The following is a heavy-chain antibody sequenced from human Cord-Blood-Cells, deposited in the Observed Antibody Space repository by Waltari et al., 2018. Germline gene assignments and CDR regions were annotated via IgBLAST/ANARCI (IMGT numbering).Heavy chain of an antibody. D-gene: IGHD4-17*01. CDR1: GFTFSSLA. V-gene: IGHV3-23*01. CDR3: AKENGYGDYEYDYFDY. Sequence: EVQLLESGGGLVQPGGSLRLSCAASGFTFSSLALSWVPQAPGKGLEWVSAISGSGGSTYYADSVKGRFTISRDNSKNTLYLQMNSLRAEDTAVYYCAKENGYGDYEYDYFDYWGQGTLVTVSS. J-gene: IGHJ4*02. CDR2: ISGSGGST.